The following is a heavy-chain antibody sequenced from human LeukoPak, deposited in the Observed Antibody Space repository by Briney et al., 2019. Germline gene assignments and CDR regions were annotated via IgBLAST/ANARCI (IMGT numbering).Heavy chain of an antibody. CDR1: GGAFSSYA. Sequence: ASVKVSCKASGGAFSSYAISWVRQAPGQGLEWMGGIIPIFGTANYAQKFQGRVTITADESTSTAYMELSSLRSEDTAVYYCARGYSSGYKYFDYWGQGTLVTVSS. CDR3: ARGYSSGYKYFDY. J-gene: IGHJ4*02. D-gene: IGHD6-19*01. V-gene: IGHV1-69*13. CDR2: IIPIFGTA.